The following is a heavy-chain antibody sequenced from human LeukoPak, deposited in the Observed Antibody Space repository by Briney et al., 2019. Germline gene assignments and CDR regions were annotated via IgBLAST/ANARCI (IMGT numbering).Heavy chain of an antibody. CDR1: GFTFSSYA. V-gene: IGHV3-30*01. Sequence: GGSLRLSCAASGFTFSSYAMHWVRQAPGKGLECVAVISYDGSNKYYADSVKGRFTISRDNSKNTLYLQMNSLRAEDTAVYYCARGYYYWGQGTLVTVSS. D-gene: IGHD1-14*01. CDR3: ARGYYY. CDR2: ISYDGSNK. J-gene: IGHJ4*02.